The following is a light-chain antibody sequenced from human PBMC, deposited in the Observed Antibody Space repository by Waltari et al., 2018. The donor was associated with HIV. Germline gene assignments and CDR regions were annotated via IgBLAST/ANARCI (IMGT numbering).Light chain of an antibody. CDR1: SSDVGGYNY. J-gene: IGLJ3*02. Sequence: QSALTQPPSASGSPGQSVTISCTGTSSDVGGYNYVSWYQQHPGKAPKLMMYEVSKRPSGVPDRFFGSKSGNTASLTVSGLQDEDEADYYCSSYAGNNNLVFGGGTILTVL. CDR3: SSYAGNNNLV. V-gene: IGLV2-8*01. CDR2: EVS.